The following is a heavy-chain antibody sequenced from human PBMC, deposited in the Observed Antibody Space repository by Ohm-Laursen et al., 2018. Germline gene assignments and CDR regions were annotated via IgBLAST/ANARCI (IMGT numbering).Heavy chain of an antibody. CDR1: GLSFRLYT. V-gene: IGHV3-69-1*02. CDR2: ISTSAVV. J-gene: IGHJ4*02. D-gene: IGHD3-9*01. CDR3: ATGDNAYFPPI. Sequence: SLRLSCTAFGLSFRLYTINWVRQAPGQGLEFVSPISTSAVVYYDDSVKGRFTISRDNTNNSAYLQMISLRPEDTAVYYCATGDNAYFPPIWGQGTLITVSS.